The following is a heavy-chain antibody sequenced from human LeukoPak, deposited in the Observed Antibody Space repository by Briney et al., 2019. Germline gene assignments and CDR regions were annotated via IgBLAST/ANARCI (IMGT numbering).Heavy chain of an antibody. D-gene: IGHD2-2*01. J-gene: IGHJ4*02. V-gene: IGHV4-59*01. CDR1: GGSISSYY. CDR2: IYYSGST. Sequence: SETLSLTCTVSGGSISSYYWSWIRQPPGKGLEWIGYIYYSGSTNYNPSLKSRVTISVDTSKNQFSLKLSSVTVADTAVYYCARGALVAASGRWGQGTLVTVSS. CDR3: ARGALVAASGR.